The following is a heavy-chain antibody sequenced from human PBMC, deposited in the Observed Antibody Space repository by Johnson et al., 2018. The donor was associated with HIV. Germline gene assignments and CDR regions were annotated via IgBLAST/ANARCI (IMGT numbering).Heavy chain of an antibody. Sequence: QVQLVESGGGVVQPGRSLRLSCAASGFTFSSYAMHWVRQAPGKGLEWVAFIRYDGSNKYYADSVKGRFTISRDNSKNTLYLQMNSLRAEDTAVYYCARDVIKVIAARDDAFDIWGQGTMVTVSS. CDR1: GFTFSSYA. D-gene: IGHD6-6*01. CDR3: ARDVIKVIAARDDAFDI. CDR2: IRYDGSNK. V-gene: IGHV3-33*08. J-gene: IGHJ3*02.